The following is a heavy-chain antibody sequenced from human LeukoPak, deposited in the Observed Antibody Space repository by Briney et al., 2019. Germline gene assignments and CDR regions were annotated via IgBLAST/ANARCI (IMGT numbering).Heavy chain of an antibody. CDR2: ISGYNGNT. V-gene: IGHV1-18*04. Sequence: PSLKVSCKASEYPFTGYYMHGVRKAPGQGFKGMDWISGYNGNTDYAQNLQGRVTMTTDTSTSTASMELRSLRSDDTAVYYCARGSSSWDNDAFDIWGQGTMVTVSS. D-gene: IGHD6-13*01. J-gene: IGHJ3*02. CDR3: ARGSSSWDNDAFDI. CDR1: EYPFTGYY.